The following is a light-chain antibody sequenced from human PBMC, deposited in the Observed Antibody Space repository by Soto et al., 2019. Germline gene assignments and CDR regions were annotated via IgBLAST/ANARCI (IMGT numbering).Light chain of an antibody. V-gene: IGLV2-14*01. CDR2: DVS. CDR3: RSYTSSSTGV. Sequence: VLTQPASVSRSPGQSITISCTGTSSDVGGYNYVSWYQQHPGKAPKLMIYDVSNRPSGVSNRFSGSKSGNTASLTISGLQAEDEADYYCRSYTSSSTGVFGTGIKVTVL. J-gene: IGLJ1*01. CDR1: SSDVGGYNY.